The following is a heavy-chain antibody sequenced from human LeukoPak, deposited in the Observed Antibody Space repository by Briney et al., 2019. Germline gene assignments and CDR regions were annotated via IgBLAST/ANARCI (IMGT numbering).Heavy chain of an antibody. Sequence: GGSLRLSCAASGFTFSSYGMHWVRQAPGKGLEWVAVISYDGSNKYYADSVKGRFTISRDNSKNTLYLQMNSLRAEDTALYYCAKEKVPAALDYWGQGTLVTVSS. CDR1: GFTFSSYG. CDR2: ISYDGSNK. V-gene: IGHV3-30*18. CDR3: AKEKVPAALDY. J-gene: IGHJ4*02. D-gene: IGHD2-2*01.